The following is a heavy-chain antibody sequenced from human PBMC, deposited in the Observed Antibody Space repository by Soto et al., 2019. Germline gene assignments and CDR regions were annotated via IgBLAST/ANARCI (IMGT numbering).Heavy chain of an antibody. Sequence: QVQLVQSGAEVKKPGSSVKVSCKASGGTFSSYAISWVRQAPGQGLEWMGGIIPIFGTANYAQKFQGRVTITADESTSTAYMALSSLRSEDTAVYYCARKPRSIVVVPAADYGMDVWGQGTTVTVSS. V-gene: IGHV1-69*01. CDR1: GGTFSSYA. CDR3: ARKPRSIVVVPAADYGMDV. J-gene: IGHJ6*02. CDR2: IIPIFGTA. D-gene: IGHD2-2*01.